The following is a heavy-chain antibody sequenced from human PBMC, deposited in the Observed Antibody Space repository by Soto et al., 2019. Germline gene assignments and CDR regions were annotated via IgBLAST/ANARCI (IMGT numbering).Heavy chain of an antibody. CDR3: ARDDRVVPYGMDV. CDR1: GGSLNSYA. D-gene: IGHD2-15*01. CDR2: IIPIFGTA. Sequence: SVEVSCKASGGSLNSYAICWVRQGPGQGLEWMGGIIPIFGTANYAQKFQGRVTITADESTSTAYMELSSLRSEDTAVYYCARDDRVVPYGMDVWGQGTTVTVSS. V-gene: IGHV1-69*13. J-gene: IGHJ6*02.